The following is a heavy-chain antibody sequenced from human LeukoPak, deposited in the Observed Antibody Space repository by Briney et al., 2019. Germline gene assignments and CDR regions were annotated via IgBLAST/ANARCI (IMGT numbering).Heavy chain of an antibody. CDR2: IYYSGST. CDR3: ARELSSGWYFDY. J-gene: IGHJ4*02. V-gene: IGHV4-59*11. CDR1: GGSISSHY. D-gene: IGHD6-19*01. Sequence: SETLSLTCTVSGGSISSHYWSWIRQPPGKGLEWIGYIYYSGSTNHNPSLKSRVTISVDTSKNQFSLKLSSVTAADTAVYYCARELSSGWYFDYWGQGTLVTVSS.